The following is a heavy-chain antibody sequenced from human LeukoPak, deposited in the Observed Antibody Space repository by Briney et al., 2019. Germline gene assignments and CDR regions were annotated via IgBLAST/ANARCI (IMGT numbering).Heavy chain of an antibody. CDR3: ARASSGWAVDLYYFDY. J-gene: IGHJ4*02. CDR2: ISSTSSYI. V-gene: IGHV3-21*01. CDR1: GFSFSSYS. D-gene: IGHD6-19*01. Sequence: PGGSLRLSCPSSGFSFSSYSMNWVRQAPGKGLEWVSSISSTSSYIYYADSVKGRFTISRDNTNNSLYLQMNSLRAEDTAVYYCARASSGWAVDLYYFDYWGQGTLVTVSS.